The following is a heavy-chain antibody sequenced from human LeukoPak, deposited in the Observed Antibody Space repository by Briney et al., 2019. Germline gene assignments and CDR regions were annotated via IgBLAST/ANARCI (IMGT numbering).Heavy chain of an antibody. CDR1: GGTFSIYA. J-gene: IGHJ3*02. CDR3: ARSHSGRDAFDI. V-gene: IGHV1-69*05. D-gene: IGHD1-1*01. Sequence: ASVKVCCTASGGTFSIYAISWVRQAPGQGLEWLGGIIPIFGTANYAQKFQGGVTITTDESTSTTYMELSSLRSEDTDVYYCARSHSGRDAFDIWGQGTMVTVSS. CDR2: IIPIFGTA.